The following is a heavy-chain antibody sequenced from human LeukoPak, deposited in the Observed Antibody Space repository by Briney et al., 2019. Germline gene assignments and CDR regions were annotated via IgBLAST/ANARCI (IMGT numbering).Heavy chain of an antibody. Sequence: SETLSLTRTVSGGSISSYYWRWIRQPPGKGLEWMGYIYYSGSTNYNPSRQSRVTISVDTTKNQFSLKLSSVAAADAAVYYCARGDTARALVDYWGQGTLVTVSS. D-gene: IGHD5-18*01. CDR1: GGSISSYY. CDR3: ARGDTARALVDY. J-gene: IGHJ4*02. V-gene: IGHV4-59*01. CDR2: IYYSGST.